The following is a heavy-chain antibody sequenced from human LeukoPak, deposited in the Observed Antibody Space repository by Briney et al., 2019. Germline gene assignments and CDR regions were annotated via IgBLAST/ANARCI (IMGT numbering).Heavy chain of an antibody. V-gene: IGHV1-18*01. J-gene: IGHJ6*03. D-gene: IGHD3-22*01. CDR2: IRAYNGNT. CDR1: GYTFTSYG. CDR3: ARGPGGRSGYYPLEDYYYYHYMDV. Sequence: GASVKVSCKASGYTFTSYGINWVRQAPGQGLEWMGWIRAYNGNTNYAQKLQGRVTMTTDTSTSTAYMELRSLRSDDTAVYYCARGPGGRSGYYPLEDYYYYHYMDVWAKGPRSPSP.